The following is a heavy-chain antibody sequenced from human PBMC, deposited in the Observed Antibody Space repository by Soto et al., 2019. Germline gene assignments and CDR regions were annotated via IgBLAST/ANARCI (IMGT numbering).Heavy chain of an antibody. V-gene: IGHV1-2*02. Sequence: ASVKVSCKASGYTFTGYYMHWVRQAPGQGLEWMGWINPNSGGTNYAQKFQGRVTMTRDTSISTAYMELSRLRPDDTAVYYCARELRKGSSMDPWGQGTMGTVYS. D-gene: IGHD3-10*01. CDR1: GYTFTGYY. CDR2: INPNSGGT. CDR3: ARELRKGSSMDP. J-gene: IGHJ5*02.